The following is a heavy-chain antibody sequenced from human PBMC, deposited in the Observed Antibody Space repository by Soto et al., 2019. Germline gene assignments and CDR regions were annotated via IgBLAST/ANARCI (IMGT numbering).Heavy chain of an antibody. V-gene: IGHV3-33*01. Sequence: GGSLRLSCAASGFTFSRYGMHWVRQAPGKGLEWVALVWFDGSDKYSSDSVTGRFTISRDNSKNTLYLQMNSLRAEDTAVYYCARDVAAAGTHYYGMDVWGQGTTVTV. D-gene: IGHD6-13*01. CDR3: ARDVAAAGTHYYGMDV. CDR1: GFTFSRYG. CDR2: VWFDGSDK. J-gene: IGHJ6*02.